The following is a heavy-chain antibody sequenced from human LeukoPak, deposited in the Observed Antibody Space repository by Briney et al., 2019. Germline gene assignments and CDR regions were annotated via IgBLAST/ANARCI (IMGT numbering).Heavy chain of an antibody. CDR2: INPSGGST. Sequence: ASVKVSCKASGYTFTSYYMHWVRQAPGQGLGWMGIINPSGGSTSYAQKFQGRVTMTRDTSTSTVYMELSSLRSEDTAVYYCARDLGTGWLQLLPGFDYWGQGTLVTVSS. V-gene: IGHV1-46*01. J-gene: IGHJ4*02. CDR3: ARDLGTGWLQLLPGFDY. CDR1: GYTFTSYY. D-gene: IGHD5-24*01.